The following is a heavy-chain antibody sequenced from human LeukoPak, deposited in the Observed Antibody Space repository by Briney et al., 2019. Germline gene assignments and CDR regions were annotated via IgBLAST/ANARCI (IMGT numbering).Heavy chain of an antibody. CDR1: GGSINSSSYY. D-gene: IGHD2-15*01. V-gene: IGHV4-39*07. Sequence: SETLSLTCTVSGGSINSSSYYWGWIRQPPGKGLEWIGTIYYSGNTYYNPSLKSRVTISVHSSKDQFSLQLSSVTAEDTAVYYCAEVYCGGGSCYDSRGWFDPWGQGTLVTVSS. CDR2: IYYSGNT. CDR3: AEVYCGGGSCYDSRGWFDP. J-gene: IGHJ5*02.